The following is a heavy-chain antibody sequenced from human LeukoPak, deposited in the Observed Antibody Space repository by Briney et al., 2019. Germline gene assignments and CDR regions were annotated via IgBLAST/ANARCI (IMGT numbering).Heavy chain of an antibody. CDR3: TRGGGYCSGNPCHSYDGFDV. D-gene: IGHD2-15*01. Sequence: GGSLRLSCKVSGFTIRDFTMNWVRQAPGRGLEWVSSITGGNTKYADSVKGRFTVSRDIGERSLYLQLNTLRVEDTAVYYCTRGGGYCSGNPCHSYDGFDVWGQGTVVTVSS. CDR2: ITGGNT. J-gene: IGHJ3*01. CDR1: GFTIRDFT. V-gene: IGHV3-21*01.